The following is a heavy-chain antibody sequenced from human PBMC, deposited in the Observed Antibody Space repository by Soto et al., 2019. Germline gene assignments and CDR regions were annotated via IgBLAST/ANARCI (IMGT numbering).Heavy chain of an antibody. V-gene: IGHV4-59*01. CDR1: GGSISSYY. D-gene: IGHD4-17*01. Sequence: PSETLSLTCTVSGGSISSYYWSWIRQPPGKGLEWIGYIYDSGSTNYNPSLQSRVTISVDTSKNQFSLKLSSVTAADTAVYYCAREAFGLDYGPVGFDPWGQGNMVTVSS. J-gene: IGHJ5*02. CDR3: AREAFGLDYGPVGFDP. CDR2: IYDSGST.